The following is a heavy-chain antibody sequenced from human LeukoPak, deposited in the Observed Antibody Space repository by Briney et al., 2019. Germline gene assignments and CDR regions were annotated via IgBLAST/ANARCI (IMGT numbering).Heavy chain of an antibody. D-gene: IGHD4-11*01. V-gene: IGHV4-39*01. CDR3: ARLFPTTVSAGPLNWFDP. Sequence: SETLSLTCTVSGGSISSSSYYWGWIRQPPGKGLEWIGSIYYSGSTYYNPSLKSRVTISVDTSKNQFSLKLSSVTAADTAVYYCARLFPTTVSAGPLNWFDPWGQGTLVTVSS. CDR2: IYYSGST. J-gene: IGHJ5*02. CDR1: GGSISSSSYY.